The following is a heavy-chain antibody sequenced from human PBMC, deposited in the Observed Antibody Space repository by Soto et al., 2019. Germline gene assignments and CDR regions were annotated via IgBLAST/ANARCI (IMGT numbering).Heavy chain of an antibody. D-gene: IGHD3-22*01. CDR2: IYYSGST. CDR3: ARDEAYDSSGYPAS. V-gene: IGHV4-30-4*01. CDR1: GGSISSGDYY. Sequence: PSETLSLTCTVSGGSISSGDYYWSWIRQPPGKGLEWIGYIYYSGSTYYNPSLKSRVTISVDTSKNQFSLKLSSVTAADTAVYYCARDEAYDSSGYPASWGQGTLVTVSS. J-gene: IGHJ5*02.